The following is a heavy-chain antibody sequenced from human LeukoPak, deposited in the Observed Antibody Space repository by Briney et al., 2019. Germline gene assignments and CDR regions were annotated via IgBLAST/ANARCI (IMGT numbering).Heavy chain of an antibody. CDR3: VKDDYGDPFYFDY. D-gene: IGHD4-17*01. Sequence: GGSLRLSCSASGFTFSSYAMHWVRQAPGKGLEYVSAISSNGGSTYYADSVKGRFTISRDNSKNTLYLQMNSLRADDTAVYYCVKDDYGDPFYFDYWGQGTLVAVSS. CDR1: GFTFSSYA. V-gene: IGHV3-64D*06. J-gene: IGHJ4*02. CDR2: ISSNGGST.